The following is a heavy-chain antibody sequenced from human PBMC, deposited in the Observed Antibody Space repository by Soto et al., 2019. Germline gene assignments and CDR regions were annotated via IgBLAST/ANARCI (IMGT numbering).Heavy chain of an antibody. CDR2: ISPYNGNT. CDR3: SRDAQKGLVAAFDL. V-gene: IGHV1-18*01. J-gene: IGHJ3*01. D-gene: IGHD6-19*01. Sequence: QVQLVQSGAEVKEPGASVKVSCKASGYTFVSYGISWVRQAPGQGLEWMGWISPYNGNTNYAQKFQGRVTMTTDTSASTVYMELRSLRSDDTAVYYCSRDAQKGLVAAFDLWGQGTMVTVSS. CDR1: GYTFVSYG.